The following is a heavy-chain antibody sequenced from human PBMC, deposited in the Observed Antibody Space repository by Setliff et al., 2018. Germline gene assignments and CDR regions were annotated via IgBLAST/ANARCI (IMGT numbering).Heavy chain of an antibody. D-gene: IGHD3-3*01. J-gene: IGHJ4*02. CDR3: ARDSRVGLLNYNFWSACPDY. CDR2: ISHDGINN. Sequence: GGSLRLSCAASALTFSNYGIHWVRQAPGKGLEWVAVISHDGINNFYADSVKGRFTISRDNTKNTLYLQMSSLRSEDTAVYYCARDSRVGLLNYNFWSACPDYWGQGTLVTVSS. CDR1: ALTFSNYG. V-gene: IGHV3-30*06.